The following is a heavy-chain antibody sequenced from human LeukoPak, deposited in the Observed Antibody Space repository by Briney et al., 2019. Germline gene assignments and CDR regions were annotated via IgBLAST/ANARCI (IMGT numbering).Heavy chain of an antibody. CDR2: IYHSGST. Sequence: PSETLSLTCAVYGGSFSGYYWSWIRQPPGKGLEWIGSIYHSGSTYYNPSLKSRVTISVDTSKNQFSLKLSSVTAADTAVYYCARLSPGYYDSSGYYPDYWGQGTLVTVSS. D-gene: IGHD3-22*01. J-gene: IGHJ4*02. CDR3: ARLSPGYYDSSGYYPDY. V-gene: IGHV4-34*01. CDR1: GGSFSGYY.